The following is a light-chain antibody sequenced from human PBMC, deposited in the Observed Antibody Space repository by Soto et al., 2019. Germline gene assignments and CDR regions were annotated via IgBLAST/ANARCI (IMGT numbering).Light chain of an antibody. J-gene: IGKJ1*01. CDR2: AAS. CDR3: QQYYSYSWT. CDR1: QDIANY. Sequence: DIQMTQSPSFLSASVGDRVTITCRASQDIANYLAWYQQKPGKAPKFLIYAASTLQSGVPSRFSGSGSGTDFTLTISCLQSEDFATYYCQQYYSYSWTFGQGTKVDIK. V-gene: IGKV1-9*01.